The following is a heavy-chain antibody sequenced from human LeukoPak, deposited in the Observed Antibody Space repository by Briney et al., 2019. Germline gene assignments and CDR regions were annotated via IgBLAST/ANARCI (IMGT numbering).Heavy chain of an antibody. Sequence: GGSLRLSCAASGFTFSSYAMSWVRQAPGKGLEWVSAISTSGGSTYYADSVKDRFTISRDNSKNTLSLQVNSLRAEDTAVYYCARERECNSNSCRWFDPWGQGTLVTVSS. V-gene: IGHV3-23*01. J-gene: IGHJ5*02. CDR1: GFTFSSYA. CDR3: ARERECNSNSCRWFDP. CDR2: ISTSGGST. D-gene: IGHD2-2*01.